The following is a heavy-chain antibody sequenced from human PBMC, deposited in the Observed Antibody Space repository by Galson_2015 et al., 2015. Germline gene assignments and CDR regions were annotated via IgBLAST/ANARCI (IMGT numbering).Heavy chain of an antibody. J-gene: IGHJ4*02. Sequence: SLRLSCAASGFTFDDYTMHWVRQAPGKGLEWVSLISWDGGSTYYADSVKGRFTISRDNSKNSLYLQMNSLRTEDTALYYCTKDSDLDYGSGSLDYWGQGTLVTVSS. CDR2: ISWDGGST. CDR3: TKDSDLDYGSGSLDY. D-gene: IGHD3-10*01. V-gene: IGHV3-43*01. CDR1: GFTFDDYT.